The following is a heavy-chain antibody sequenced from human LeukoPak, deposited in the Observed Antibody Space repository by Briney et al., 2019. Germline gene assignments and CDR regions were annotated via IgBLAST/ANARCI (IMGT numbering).Heavy chain of an antibody. CDR3: AREGGITIFGVAPRGADAFDI. J-gene: IGHJ3*02. D-gene: IGHD3-3*01. Sequence: PGGSLRLPCAASGFTFSSYAMHWVRQAPGKGLEYVSAISSNGGSTYYANSVKGRFTISRDNSKNTLYLQMGSLRAEDMAVYYCAREGGITIFGVAPRGADAFDIWGQGTMVTVSS. V-gene: IGHV3-64*01. CDR1: GFTFSSYA. CDR2: ISSNGGST.